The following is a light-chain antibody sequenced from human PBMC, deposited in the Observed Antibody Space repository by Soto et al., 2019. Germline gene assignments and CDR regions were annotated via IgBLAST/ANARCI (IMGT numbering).Light chain of an antibody. V-gene: IGKV3-20*01. J-gene: IGKJ1*01. CDR2: GTS. Sequence: EVVLTQSPGTLSLPPGERAILSCRASQSVNSGYLAWYQQKPGQAPRLLIYGTSIRAAGIPDRFSGSGSGTDFTLTISRLEPEDFAVYSCQQYLASPPWTFGQGTKVE. CDR3: QQYLASPPWT. CDR1: QSVNSGY.